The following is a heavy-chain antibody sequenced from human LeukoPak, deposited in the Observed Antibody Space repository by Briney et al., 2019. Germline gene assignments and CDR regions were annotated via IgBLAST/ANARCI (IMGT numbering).Heavy chain of an antibody. CDR2: VYYGRSL. CDR1: GDSISRSTYY. J-gene: IGHJ4*02. V-gene: IGHV4-39*02. D-gene: IGHD6-25*01. Sequence: SETLSLTCTVSGDSISRSTYYWAWIRQPPGKRLEWIGSVYYGRSLYFNPSLESRATISVDTSKNHFSLKMSSVTAADTAVYYCARSSGTGTFSYWGQGTLVTVSS. CDR3: ARSSGTGTFSY.